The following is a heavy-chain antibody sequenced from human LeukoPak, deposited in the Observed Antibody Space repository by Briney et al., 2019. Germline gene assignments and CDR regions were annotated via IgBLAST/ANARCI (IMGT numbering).Heavy chain of an antibody. CDR2: ISTYNRDT. CDR3: ARDDASQIPGDNWFDP. D-gene: IGHD3-16*01. V-gene: IGHV1-18*01. Sequence: ASVKVSCKTSGYTFTSYGITWVRQAPGQGLEWLGWISTYNRDTKYALKFQGRVTSTTDTSTSTGYLELRSLRYDDTALYYCARDDASQIPGDNWFDPWGQGTLVTVSS. CDR1: GYTFTSYG. J-gene: IGHJ5*02.